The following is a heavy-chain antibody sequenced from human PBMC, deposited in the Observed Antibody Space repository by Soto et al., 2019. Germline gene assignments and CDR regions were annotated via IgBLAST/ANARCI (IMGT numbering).Heavy chain of an antibody. J-gene: IGHJ4*02. D-gene: IGHD2-21*01. CDR3: AKERGGVARGWEYYDF. CDR2: ISASGGST. V-gene: IGHV3-23*01. Sequence: WGALRLSCAASGVAFSSYTMSWVRQTPGKGLEWVSSISASGGSTYYGDSLKGRFTISRDNSKNTLHLHIKSLGVEDSAVYECAKERGGVARGWEYYDFWGQGTQVTVSS. CDR1: GVAFSSYT.